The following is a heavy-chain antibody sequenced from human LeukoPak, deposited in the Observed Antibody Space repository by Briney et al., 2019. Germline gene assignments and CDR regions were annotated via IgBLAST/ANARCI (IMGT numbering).Heavy chain of an antibody. J-gene: IGHJ4*02. CDR1: GFTLSRYS. Sequence: AGGSLRLSCEVSGFTLSRYSMNWVRQAPGKGLEWVSAISTDSDYIYYGDSVKGRFTVSRDNAKNSLYLQMNSLRAEDTALYYCVRAPYSSTWYLDSWGKGTPVTVSS. D-gene: IGHD6-13*01. V-gene: IGHV3-21*01. CDR2: ISTDSDYI. CDR3: VRAPYSSTWYLDS.